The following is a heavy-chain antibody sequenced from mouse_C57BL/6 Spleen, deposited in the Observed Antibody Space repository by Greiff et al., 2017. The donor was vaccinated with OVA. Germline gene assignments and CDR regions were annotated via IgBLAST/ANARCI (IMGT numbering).Heavy chain of an antibody. V-gene: IGHV8-8*01. Sequence: QVTLKESGPGILQPSQTLSLTCSFSGFSLSTFGMGVGWIRQPSGKGLEWLAHIWWDDDKYYNPALKSRLTISKDTSKNQVFLKIANVDTADTATYYCARMDGDSSGYLYYYAMDYWGQGTSVTVSS. CDR1: GFSLSTFGMG. CDR3: ARMDGDSSGYLYYYAMDY. J-gene: IGHJ4*01. CDR2: IWWDDDK. D-gene: IGHD3-2*02.